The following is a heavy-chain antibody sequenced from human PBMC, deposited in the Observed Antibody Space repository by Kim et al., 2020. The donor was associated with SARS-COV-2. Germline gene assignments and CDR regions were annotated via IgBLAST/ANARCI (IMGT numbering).Heavy chain of an antibody. V-gene: IGHV3-21*01. D-gene: IGHD3-22*01. CDR1: GFTFSSYS. CDR3: ASSRGSGKTYYYDSSGSIDY. Sequence: GGSLRLSCAASGFTFSSYSMNWVRQAPGKGLEWVSSISSSSSYIYYADSVKGRFTISRDNAKNSLYLQMNSLRAEDTAVYYCASSRGSGKTYYYDSSGSIDYWGQGTLVTVSS. CDR2: ISSSSSYI. J-gene: IGHJ4*02.